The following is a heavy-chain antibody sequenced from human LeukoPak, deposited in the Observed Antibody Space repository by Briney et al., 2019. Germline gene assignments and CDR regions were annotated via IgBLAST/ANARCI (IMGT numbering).Heavy chain of an antibody. V-gene: IGHV3-13*01. CDR1: GFTLSTYD. J-gene: IGHJ5*02. CDR3: ARAVAGTHWLDP. D-gene: IGHD6-19*01. Sequence: GGSLRLSCAASGFTLSTYDMHWVRQPPGKGLEWVSGIDIPGNTYYPDSVKGRFTMSRESAKNSLYLQMNSLRAGDTAVYYCARAVAGTHWLDPWGQGTLVTVSS. CDR2: IDIPGNT.